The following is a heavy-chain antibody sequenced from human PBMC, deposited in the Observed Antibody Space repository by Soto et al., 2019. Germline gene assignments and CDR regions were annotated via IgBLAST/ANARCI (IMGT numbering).Heavy chain of an antibody. CDR1: GFTFSSYW. V-gene: IGHV3-7*05. D-gene: IGHD3-22*01. Sequence: GGSLRLSCAASGFTFSSYWMSWVRQAPGKGLEWVANIKQDGSEKYYVDSVKGRFTISRDNAKNSLYLQMNSLRAEDTAVYYCARGHAYYYDSSGYYYFYWGQGTLVTVSS. CDR3: ARGHAYYYDSSGYYYFY. CDR2: IKQDGSEK. J-gene: IGHJ4*02.